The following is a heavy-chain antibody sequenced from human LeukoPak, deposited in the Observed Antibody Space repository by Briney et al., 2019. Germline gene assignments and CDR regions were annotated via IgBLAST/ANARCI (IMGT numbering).Heavy chain of an antibody. Sequence: PPGTPSLTPAVSLGSPRRDFLSCGRPPAGPGVRWIGRIYTIGSINYNTSPKSRVTMSVDTSKKQFSLKLSSVTAADTAVYYCARHGGYGSGSYYKPRRFDYWGQGTLVTVSS. J-gene: IGHJ4*02. CDR2: IYTIGSI. CDR1: LGSPRRDF. CDR3: ARHGGYGSGSYYKPRRFDY. D-gene: IGHD3-10*01. V-gene: IGHV4-4*07.